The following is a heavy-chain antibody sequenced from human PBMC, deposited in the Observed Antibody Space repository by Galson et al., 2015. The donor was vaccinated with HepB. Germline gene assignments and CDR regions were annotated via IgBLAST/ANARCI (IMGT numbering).Heavy chain of an antibody. D-gene: IGHD3-10*01. CDR1: GFTFSGSA. V-gene: IGHV3-73*01. CDR3: TRTVPDANYYYYYGMDV. Sequence: SLRLSCAASGFTFSGSAMHWVRQASGKGLEWVGRIRSKANSYATAYAASVKGRFTISRDDSKNTAYLQMNSLKTEDTAVYYCTRTVPDANYYYYYGMDVWGQGTTVTVSS. J-gene: IGHJ6*02. CDR2: IRSKANSYAT.